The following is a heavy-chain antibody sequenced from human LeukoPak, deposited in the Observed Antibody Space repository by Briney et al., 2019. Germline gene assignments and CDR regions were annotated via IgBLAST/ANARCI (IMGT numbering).Heavy chain of an antibody. CDR1: GYTFTGYY. D-gene: IGHD1-7*01. CDR2: INPNNGGT. V-gene: IGHV1-2*02. Sequence: ASVKVSCKASGYTFTGYYMHWVRQAPGQGLEWMGWINPNNGGTNYAQKFQGRVTMTRDTSISTAYMELSRLRSDDAAVYYCARGRWVVWNYGDYWGQGTLLTVSS. CDR3: ARGRWVVWNYGDY. J-gene: IGHJ4*02.